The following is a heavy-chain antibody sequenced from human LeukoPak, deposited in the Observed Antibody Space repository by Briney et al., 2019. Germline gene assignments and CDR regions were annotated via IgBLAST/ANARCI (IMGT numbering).Heavy chain of an antibody. CDR1: GFTFRDYR. V-gene: IGHV3-7*01. CDR2: IREDGSEK. Sequence: GGSLRLSCAVSGFTFRDYRMSWVRRAPGKRLEWVANIREDGSEKYYVDSVKGRFAISRDNARGSLYLQMNSLRAEDTAMYYCARDTIAAGDWGQGTLVTVSS. J-gene: IGHJ4*02. CDR3: ARDTIAAGD. D-gene: IGHD6-13*01.